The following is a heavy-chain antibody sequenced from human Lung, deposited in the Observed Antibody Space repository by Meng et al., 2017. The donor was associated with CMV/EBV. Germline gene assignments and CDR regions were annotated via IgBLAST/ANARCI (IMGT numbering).Heavy chain of an antibody. Sequence: SETLSLTCTVSGGSISSSSYYGGWIRQPPGKGLEWIGSIYYSGSTYYNPSLKSRVTISVETSKNQFSLKLSSVTAADTAVYYCARKLVVPAAIRNDAFDIWGQGTMVTVSS. D-gene: IGHD2-2*01. J-gene: IGHJ3*02. CDR3: ARKLVVPAAIRNDAFDI. CDR2: IYYSGST. V-gene: IGHV4-39*07. CDR1: GGSISSSSYY.